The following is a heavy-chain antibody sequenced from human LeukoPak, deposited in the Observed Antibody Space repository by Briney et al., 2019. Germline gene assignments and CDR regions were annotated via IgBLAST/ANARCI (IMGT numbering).Heavy chain of an antibody. J-gene: IGHJ5*02. CDR3: ARLLTYYDFWSGSESWFDP. CDR2: MNPNSGNT. Sequence: ASVKVSCKASGYTFTSYDINWVRQATGQGLEWMGWMNPNSGNTGYAQKFQGRVTMTRNTSISTAYMELSSLRSEDTAVYYCARLLTYYDFWSGSESWFDPWGQGILVTVSS. V-gene: IGHV1-8*01. D-gene: IGHD3-3*01. CDR1: GYTFTSYD.